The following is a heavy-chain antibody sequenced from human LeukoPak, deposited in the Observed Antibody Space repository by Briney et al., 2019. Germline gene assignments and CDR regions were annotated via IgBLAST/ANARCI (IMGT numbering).Heavy chain of an antibody. CDR2: INPNSGGT. J-gene: IGHJ6*02. V-gene: IGHV1-2*02. D-gene: IGHD2-2*01. CDR3: ARGMQGPYIVVVPAATQYYYYYYGMDV. CDR1: GYTFTGYY. Sequence: ASVKVSCKASGYTFTGYYMHWVRQAPGQGLEWMGWINPNSGGTNYAQKFQGRVTMARDTSISTAYMELSRLRSDDTAVYYCARGMQGPYIVVVPAATQYYYYYYGMDVWGQGTTVTVSS.